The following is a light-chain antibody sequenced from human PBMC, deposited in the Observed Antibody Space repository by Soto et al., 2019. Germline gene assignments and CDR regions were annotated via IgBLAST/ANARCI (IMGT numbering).Light chain of an antibody. CDR2: GAS. CDR1: QSIRNY. V-gene: IGKV1-5*01. J-gene: IGKJ1*01. CDR3: QHHNSYSQT. Sequence: DIQMTQSPPTLSASVGDRVTITCRASQSIRNYLAWYQQMPGKAPKLLIYGASSLESGVPSRFSGSGSGTEFTLTLSRLQPDDFATYFCQHHNSYSQTFGQGTKVEIK.